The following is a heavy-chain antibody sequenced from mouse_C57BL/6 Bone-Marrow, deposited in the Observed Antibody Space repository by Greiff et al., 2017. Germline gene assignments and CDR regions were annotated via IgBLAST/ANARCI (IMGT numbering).Heavy chain of an antibody. D-gene: IGHD2-13*01. CDR3: ARYSDVYDFDY. Sequence: EVQLVESGGGLVQPGGSLSLSCAASGFTFTDYYMSWVRQPPGKALEWLGFIRHKANGYTTEYSASVKGRFTISRYNSQSILYLQMNALGAEDSATYYCARYSDVYDFDYWGQGTTLTVSS. J-gene: IGHJ2*01. V-gene: IGHV7-3*01. CDR1: GFTFTDYY. CDR2: IRHKANGYTT.